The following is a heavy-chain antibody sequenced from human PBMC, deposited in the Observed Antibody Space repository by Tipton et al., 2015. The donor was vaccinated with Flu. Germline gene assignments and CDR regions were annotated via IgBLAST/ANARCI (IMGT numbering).Heavy chain of an antibody. Sequence: CAASGFTFSSYWMHWVRQAPGKGLVWVSRINSDGSATNYADAVKGRFTISRDNAKSTLYLQMNSLRAEDTAVYYCAHSGSSREFDFWGQGTLVTVSS. CDR3: AHSGSSREFDF. D-gene: IGHD1-26*01. CDR1: GFTFSSYW. V-gene: IGHV3-74*01. J-gene: IGHJ4*02. CDR2: INSDGSAT.